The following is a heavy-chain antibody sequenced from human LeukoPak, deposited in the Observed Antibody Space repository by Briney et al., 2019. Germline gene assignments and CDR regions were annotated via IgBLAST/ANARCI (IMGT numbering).Heavy chain of an antibody. CDR3: ARERWHCRVNCYSVYYYALDV. J-gene: IGHJ6*02. Sequence: ASVKVSCKGSGYTFTNYAVHWVRQAPGQRLEWLGWINPGNGDTKYSQNFQGRVTVTSDTSTATAYVELNSLTSEDTAVYYCARERWHCRVNCYSVYYYALDVWGQGTTVTVSS. V-gene: IGHV1-3*01. CDR1: GYTFTNYA. D-gene: IGHD2-15*01. CDR2: INPGNGDT.